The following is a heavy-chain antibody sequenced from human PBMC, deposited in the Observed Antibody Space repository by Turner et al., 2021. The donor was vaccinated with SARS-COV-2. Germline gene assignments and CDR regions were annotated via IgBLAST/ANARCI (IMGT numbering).Heavy chain of an antibody. Sequence: VQLVESGGGVVRPGGSLRLSCEASGFTFSDYYMSWIRQAPGKGLEWVSYISSSGSTIYYADSVKGRFTISRDNAKNSLYLQMNSLRAEDTAVYYCARDLRYSGSSVGSFYFDYWGQGTLVTVSS. CDR2: ISSSGSTI. D-gene: IGHD6-6*01. CDR1: GFTFSDYY. CDR3: ARDLRYSGSSVGSFYFDY. V-gene: IGHV3-11*01. J-gene: IGHJ4*02.